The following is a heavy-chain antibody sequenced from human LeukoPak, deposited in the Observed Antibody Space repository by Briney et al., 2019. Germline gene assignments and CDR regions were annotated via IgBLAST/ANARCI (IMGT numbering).Heavy chain of an antibody. CDR3: ARSCRACGFDP. Sequence: PSETLSLTCTVSGGSISSDYWSWIRQPPGKGLEWVGYIYYSGSTQYSPSLKSRVTISVDTSKNQFSLKLSSVTAADAAVYYCARSCRACGFDPWGQGTLVTVSS. CDR1: GGSISSDY. J-gene: IGHJ5*02. CDR2: IYYSGST. V-gene: IGHV4-59*01.